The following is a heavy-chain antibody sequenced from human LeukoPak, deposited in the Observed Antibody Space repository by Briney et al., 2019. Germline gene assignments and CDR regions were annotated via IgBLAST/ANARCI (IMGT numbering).Heavy chain of an antibody. Sequence: GGSLRLSCAASGITFSGYSMSWVRQAPGKGLEWISYISSSASIIYYADSVRGRFTISRDNAKNSLYLQMNGLRDEDTAVYYCTSGVAVAGLFDYWGQGALVSVSS. J-gene: IGHJ4*02. CDR1: GITFSGYS. V-gene: IGHV3-48*02. CDR3: TSGVAVAGLFDY. CDR2: ISSSASII. D-gene: IGHD6-19*01.